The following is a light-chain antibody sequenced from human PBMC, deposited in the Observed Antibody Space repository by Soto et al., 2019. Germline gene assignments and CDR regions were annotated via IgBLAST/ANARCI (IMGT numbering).Light chain of an antibody. J-gene: IGKJ1*01. Sequence: DIQMTQSPSTLSASVGDRVTITCRASQRISTWLAWYQQKPGKAPKLLVYKASILERGVPSRFSGSGSGTEFTLTISSLQPDDFATYYCQQYNSYSTFGQGTKVEIK. CDR2: KAS. CDR1: QRISTW. V-gene: IGKV1-5*03. CDR3: QQYNSYST.